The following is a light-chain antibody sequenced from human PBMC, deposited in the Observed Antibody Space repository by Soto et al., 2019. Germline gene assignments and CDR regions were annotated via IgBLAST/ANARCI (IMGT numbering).Light chain of an antibody. V-gene: IGLV2-14*03. Sequence: QSALTQPASVSGSPGQSITISCTGTSSDVGGYNYVSWYQQHPGKAPKLMIYDVSNRPSGVSNRFSGSKSGNTASLTISGLQAEAEADYYCSSYRRRNTRVFGGGTKLTVL. J-gene: IGLJ3*02. CDR1: SSDVGGYNY. CDR2: DVS. CDR3: SSYRRRNTRV.